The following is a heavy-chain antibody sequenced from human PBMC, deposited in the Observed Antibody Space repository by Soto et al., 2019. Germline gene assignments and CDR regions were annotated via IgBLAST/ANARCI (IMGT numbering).Heavy chain of an antibody. D-gene: IGHD6-19*01. CDR2: INPNSGGT. CDR3: ASSPQKLIAVAPFDY. CDR1: GYTFTGYY. Sequence: GASVKVSCKASGYTFTGYYMHWVRQAPGQGLEWMGWINPNSGGTNYAQKFQGRVTMTRDTSTSTAYMELSRLRSDDTAVYYCASSPQKLIAVAPFDYWGQGTLVTVSS. V-gene: IGHV1-2*02. J-gene: IGHJ4*02.